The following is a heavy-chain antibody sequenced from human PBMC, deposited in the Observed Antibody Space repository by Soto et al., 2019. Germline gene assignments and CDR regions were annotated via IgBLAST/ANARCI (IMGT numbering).Heavy chain of an antibody. J-gene: IGHJ6*02. V-gene: IGHV1-69*01. Sequence: QVQLVQSGAEVKRPRSSVKVSCKSSGGTFSKYAITWVRQAPGQGLEWMGGIIPIFATAKYAQKFQGRVSITAAESTSTAHMELSSLRSEDTAVYYCARGETYLGVWGQGTTVTVSS. CDR3: ARGETYLGV. CDR1: GGTFSKYA. D-gene: IGHD3-16*01. CDR2: IIPIFATA.